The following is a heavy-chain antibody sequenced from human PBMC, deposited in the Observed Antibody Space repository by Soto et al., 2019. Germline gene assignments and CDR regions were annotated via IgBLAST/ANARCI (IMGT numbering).Heavy chain of an antibody. Sequence: GESLKISCKGSGYSFTSYWISWVRQMPGKGLEWMGRIDPSDSYTNYSPSFQGHVTISADKSISTAYLQWSSLKASDTAMYYCARRSGYCSGGSCKGGNWFDPWGQGTLVTVS. J-gene: IGHJ5*02. CDR2: IDPSDSYT. CDR1: GYSFTSYW. V-gene: IGHV5-10-1*01. CDR3: ARRSGYCSGGSCKGGNWFDP. D-gene: IGHD2-15*01.